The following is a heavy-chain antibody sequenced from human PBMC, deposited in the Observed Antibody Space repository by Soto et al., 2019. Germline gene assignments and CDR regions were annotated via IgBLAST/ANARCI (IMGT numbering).Heavy chain of an antibody. J-gene: IGHJ6*02. Sequence: ASVKVSCKASGYTFTSYGISWVRQAPGQGLEWMGWISAYNGNTNYAQKLQGRVTMTTDTSTSTAYMELRSLRSDDTAVYYCARDRSSCWYGYYYYGMDVWGQGTTVTVSS. CDR2: ISAYNGNT. CDR3: ARDRSSCWYGYYYYGMDV. V-gene: IGHV1-18*01. D-gene: IGHD6-19*01. CDR1: GYTFTSYG.